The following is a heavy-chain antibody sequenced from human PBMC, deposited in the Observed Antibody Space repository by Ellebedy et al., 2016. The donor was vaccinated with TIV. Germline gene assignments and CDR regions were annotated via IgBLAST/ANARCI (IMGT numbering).Heavy chain of an antibody. J-gene: IGHJ5*02. CDR3: ARIMPNSGWTFDP. D-gene: IGHD6-19*01. CDR2: IDWDDDK. CDR1: GFSLSTSGMS. Sequence: SGPTLVKPTQTLTLTCTFSGFSLSTSGMSVSWIRQPPGKALEWLARIDWDDDKYYNTSLRTRLSISKDTSKNQVVLTMTNMDPVDTATYYCARIMPNSGWTFDPWGQGTLVTVSS. V-gene: IGHV2-70*11.